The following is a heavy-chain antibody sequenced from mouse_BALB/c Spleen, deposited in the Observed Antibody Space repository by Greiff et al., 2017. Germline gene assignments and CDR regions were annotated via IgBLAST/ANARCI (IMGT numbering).Heavy chain of an antibody. J-gene: IGHJ2*01. V-gene: IGHV1S29*02. D-gene: IGHD2-1*01. Sequence: EVQLQQSGPELVKPGASVKISCKASGYTFTDYNMHWVKQSHGKSLEWIGYIYPYNGGTGYNQKFKSKATLTVDNSSSTAYMELRSLTSEDSAVYYCARLGGNYDYYFDYWGQGTTLTVSS. CDR1: GYTFTDYN. CDR3: ARLGGNYDYYFDY. CDR2: IYPYNGGT.